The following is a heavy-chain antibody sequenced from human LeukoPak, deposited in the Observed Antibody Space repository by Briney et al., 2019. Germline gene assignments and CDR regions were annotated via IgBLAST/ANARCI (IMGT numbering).Heavy chain of an antibody. V-gene: IGHV1-2*02. CDR3: ARGPNYYDSGGYYSYYYYMDV. Sequence: ASVKVSCKASGYTFTGYYMHWVRQAPGQGLEWMRWINPNSGGTNYAQKFQGRVTMTRDTSISTAYMDLSRLRSDDTAVYYCARGPNYYDSGGYYSYYYYMDVWGKGTTVTVSS. CDR1: GYTFTGYY. J-gene: IGHJ6*03. D-gene: IGHD3-22*01. CDR2: INPNSGGT.